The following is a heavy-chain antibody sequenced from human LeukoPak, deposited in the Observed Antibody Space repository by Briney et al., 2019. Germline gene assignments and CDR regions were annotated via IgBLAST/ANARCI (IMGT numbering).Heavy chain of an antibody. CDR3: AKDPSNYGSGFMDV. Sequence: GGSLRLSCAASGFTFSSYSMNWVRQAPGKGLEWVSSISSSSSYIYYADSVKGRFTISRDNAKNSLYLQMNSLRAEDTAVYYCAKDPSNYGSGFMDVWGKGTTVTVSS. V-gene: IGHV3-21*01. CDR1: GFTFSSYS. D-gene: IGHD3-10*01. CDR2: ISSSSSYI. J-gene: IGHJ6*03.